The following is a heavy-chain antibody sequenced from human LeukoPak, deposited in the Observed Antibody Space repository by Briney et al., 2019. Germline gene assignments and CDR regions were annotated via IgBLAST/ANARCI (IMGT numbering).Heavy chain of an antibody. Sequence: GGSLRLSCAASGFTVSSNYMSWVRQAPGKGLEWVSVIYSGGTTYYADSVKGRFTISRDNSKNTLYLQMNILRAEDTAVYYCARDDSTPYWGQGTLVTVSS. V-gene: IGHV3-53*01. CDR1: GFTVSSNY. CDR3: ARDDSTPY. J-gene: IGHJ4*02. D-gene: IGHD5/OR15-5a*01. CDR2: IYSGGTT.